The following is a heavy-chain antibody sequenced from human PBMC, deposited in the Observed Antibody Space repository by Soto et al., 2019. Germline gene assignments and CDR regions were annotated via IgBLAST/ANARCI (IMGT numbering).Heavy chain of an antibody. CDR3: ASRGYCSSTSCYGGPYYYGMDV. V-gene: IGHV1-69*13. D-gene: IGHD2-2*01. CDR2: IIPIFGTA. CDR1: GGTFSSYA. J-gene: IGHJ6*02. Sequence: SVKVSCKASGGTFSSYAISWVRQAPGQGLEWMGGIIPIFGTANYAQKFQGRVTITADESTSTAYMELSSLRSEDTAVYYCASRGYCSSTSCYGGPYYYGMDVWGQGTTVTVSS.